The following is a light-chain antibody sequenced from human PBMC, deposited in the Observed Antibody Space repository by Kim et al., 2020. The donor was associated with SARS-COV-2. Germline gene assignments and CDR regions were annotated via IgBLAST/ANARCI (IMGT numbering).Light chain of an antibody. Sequence: LSPGERATLSCRASQSVSSSYLAWYQQKPGQAPRLLISGASSRATGIPDRFSGSGSGTDFTLTITRLEPEDFAVYYCQQYGNSPPSFGGGTKVEI. CDR3: QQYGNSPPS. J-gene: IGKJ4*01. V-gene: IGKV3-20*01. CDR1: QSVSSSY. CDR2: GAS.